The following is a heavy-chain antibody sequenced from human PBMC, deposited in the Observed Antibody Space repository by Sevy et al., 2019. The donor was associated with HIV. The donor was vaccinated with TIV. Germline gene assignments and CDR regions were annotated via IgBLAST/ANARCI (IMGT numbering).Heavy chain of an antibody. CDR1: GDSISSSNYY. D-gene: IGHD3-3*01. V-gene: IGHV4-39*02. CDR2: IYYSGST. Sequence: SETLSLTCTVSGDSISSSNYYWGWIRQPPGKGLEWIGNIYYSGSTYYNPSLKSRVTISEDTSKNHFSLRLSSVTAADTAVYYCVRLVIFGMLTTNWFDPWGQGTLVTVSS. CDR3: VRLVIFGMLTTNWFDP. J-gene: IGHJ5*02.